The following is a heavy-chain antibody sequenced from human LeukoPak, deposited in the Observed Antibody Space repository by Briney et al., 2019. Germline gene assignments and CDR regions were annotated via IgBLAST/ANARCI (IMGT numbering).Heavy chain of an antibody. J-gene: IGHJ6*03. D-gene: IGHD5-12*01. CDR2: IYTSGST. CDR3: ARTTIVGTTQSLRGPAYYMDV. Sequence: SETLSLTCTVSGGSVGSYYWSWIRQRAGKGLEWIGRIYTSGSTNYHPSLQSRVTISVDKSKNQFSLRLSSVTAADTAVYYCARTTIVGTTQSLRGPAYYMDVWGKGTTVTVSS. CDR1: GGSVGSYY. V-gene: IGHV4-4*07.